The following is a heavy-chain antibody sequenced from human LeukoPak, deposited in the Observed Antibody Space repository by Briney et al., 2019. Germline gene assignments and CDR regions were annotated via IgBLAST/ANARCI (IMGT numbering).Heavy chain of an antibody. CDR2: ISGSGGGT. CDR1: GFTFSSYA. J-gene: IGHJ4*02. D-gene: IGHD6-19*01. Sequence: GGSLRLSCAASGFTFSSYAMSWVRQAPGKGLEWVSAISGSGGGTYYADSVKGRFTISRDNSKNTLYLQMNSLRAEDTAVYYCAKDPNNSGWYGAYFDYWGQGTLVTVSS. V-gene: IGHV3-23*01. CDR3: AKDPNNSGWYGAYFDY.